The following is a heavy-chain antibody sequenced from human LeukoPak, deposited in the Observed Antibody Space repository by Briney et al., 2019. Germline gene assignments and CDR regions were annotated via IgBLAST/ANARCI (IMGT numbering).Heavy chain of an antibody. CDR1: GYTFSSYY. D-gene: IGHD3-22*01. CDR2: ISPSGGST. Sequence: ASVTVSCKASGYTFSSYYMHWVRQAPGQGLEWMGIISPSGGSTTYAQKFQGRITMARDTSTSTVYMELSSLRSADTAVYYCARSDSSASLYYFAYWGQGTLVTVSS. V-gene: IGHV1-46*01. J-gene: IGHJ4*02. CDR3: ARSDSSASLYYFAY.